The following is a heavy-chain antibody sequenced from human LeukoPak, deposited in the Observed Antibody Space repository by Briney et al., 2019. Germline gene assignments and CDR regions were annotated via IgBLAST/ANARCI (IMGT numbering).Heavy chain of an antibody. CDR1: GFTFSSYE. Sequence: GGSLRLSCAASGFTFSSYEMNWVRQAPGKGLKWVSYISSSGSTIYYADPVKGRFTISRDNAKNSLYLQMNSLRAEDTAVYYCAREGGAYCGGDCYSSLFYFDYWGQGTLVTVSS. CDR2: ISSSGSTI. CDR3: AREGGAYCGGDCYSSLFYFDY. V-gene: IGHV3-48*03. D-gene: IGHD2-21*02. J-gene: IGHJ4*02.